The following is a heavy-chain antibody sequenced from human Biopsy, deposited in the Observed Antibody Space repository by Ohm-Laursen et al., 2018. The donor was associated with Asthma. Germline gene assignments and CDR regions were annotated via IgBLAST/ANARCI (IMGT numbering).Heavy chain of an antibody. CDR3: ARESGQDSGGTGAFDR. CDR1: GFVFSQCG. V-gene: IGHV3-30*03. Sequence: SLRLSCTAASGFVFSQCGMHWVRQGPGKGLEWVALISSDGHNKYYKDSVKGRFTISRDNSKLRLYLEINSLRVEDSAVYYCARESGQDSGGTGAFDRWGQGIMVAVSS. D-gene: IGHD4-23*01. J-gene: IGHJ3*02. CDR2: ISSDGHNK.